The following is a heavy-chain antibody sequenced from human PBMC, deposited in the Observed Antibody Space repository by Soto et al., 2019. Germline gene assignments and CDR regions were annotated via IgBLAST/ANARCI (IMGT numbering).Heavy chain of an antibody. CDR3: ARELIEWYVHEQLVPRGFDY. V-gene: IGHV3-7*03. J-gene: IGHJ4*02. CDR2: IKQDGSEK. Sequence: ESGGGLVQPGGSLRLSCAASGFTFSSYWMSWVRQAPGKGLEWVANIKQDGSEKYYVDSVKGRFTISRDNAKNSLYLQMNSLRAEDTAVYYCARELIEWYVHEQLVPRGFDYWGQGTLVTVSS. D-gene: IGHD6-6*01. CDR1: GFTFSSYW.